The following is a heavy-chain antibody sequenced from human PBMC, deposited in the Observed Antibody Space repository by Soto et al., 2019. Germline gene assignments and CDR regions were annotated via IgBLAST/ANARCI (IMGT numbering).Heavy chain of an antibody. V-gene: IGHV1-69*06. Sequence: QVQLVQSGAEVKRPGSSVKVSCKASGGTFSSYPISWVRQAPGQGLEWMGGTNGNLGTGNYAQKFRGRLTITTDISTTTASMELSSLTSEYTAVDYCARRDSHGYFRYFDNWGQGTLVTVSS. CDR1: GGTFSSYP. D-gene: IGHD4-17*01. J-gene: IGHJ4*02. CDR3: ARRDSHGYFRYFDN. CDR2: TNGNLGTG.